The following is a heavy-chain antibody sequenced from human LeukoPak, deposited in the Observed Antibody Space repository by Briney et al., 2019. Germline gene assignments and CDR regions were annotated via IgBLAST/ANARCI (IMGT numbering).Heavy chain of an antibody. Sequence: GGSLRLSCAASGFTFSSYSMNWVRQAPGKGLVWVSRINSDGSSTSYADSVKGRFTISRDNAKNTLYLQMNSLRAEDTAVYYCARVGATRAFDIWGQGTMVTVSS. J-gene: IGHJ3*02. CDR2: INSDGSST. V-gene: IGHV3-74*01. CDR1: GFTFSSYS. CDR3: ARVGATRAFDI. D-gene: IGHD1-26*01.